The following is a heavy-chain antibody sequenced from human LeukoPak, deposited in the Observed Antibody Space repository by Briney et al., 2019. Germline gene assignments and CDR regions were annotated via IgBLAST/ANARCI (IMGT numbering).Heavy chain of an antibody. CDR2: ISGSGVST. CDR1: GFTFSSYA. J-gene: IGHJ4*02. Sequence: PGGSLRLSCAASGFTFSSYAMSWVRQAPGKGLEWVSAISGSGVSTYYADSVKGRFTISRDNSKNTLYLQMNSLRAEDTAVYYCAKSSMVRGVIPYFDYWGQGTLVTVSS. D-gene: IGHD3-10*01. CDR3: AKSSMVRGVIPYFDY. V-gene: IGHV3-23*01.